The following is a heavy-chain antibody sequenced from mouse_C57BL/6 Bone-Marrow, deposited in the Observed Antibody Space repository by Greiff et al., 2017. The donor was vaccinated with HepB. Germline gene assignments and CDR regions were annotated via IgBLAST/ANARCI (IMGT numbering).Heavy chain of an antibody. J-gene: IGHJ2*01. Sequence: VQLQQSGPELVKPGASVKMSCKASGYTFTDYNMHWVKQSHGKSLEWIGYINPNNGGTSYNQKLKGKATFTVNNASSTAYMELRSLTSEDSAVYYCARGGPFITTGQDYFDYWGQGTTLTVSS. CDR3: ARGGPFITTGQDYFDY. D-gene: IGHD1-1*01. V-gene: IGHV1-22*01. CDR1: GYTFTDYN. CDR2: INPNNGGT.